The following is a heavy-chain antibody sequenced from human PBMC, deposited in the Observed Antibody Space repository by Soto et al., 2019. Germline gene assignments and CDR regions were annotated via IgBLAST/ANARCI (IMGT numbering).Heavy chain of an antibody. CDR1: GGSFRTYA. Sequence: QGQLVQSGAEVKKPGSSVKVSCKASGGSFRTYAINWVRQAPGQGLEWMGGIIPMLAVPTYAQKFQGRLTITADESTTTVDMELSSLTSEDTAVYYCARVGPPSPSVIWFFDLWGRGTLVTVSS. V-gene: IGHV1-69*01. CDR3: ARVGPPSPSVIWFFDL. D-gene: IGHD2-21*01. J-gene: IGHJ2*01. CDR2: IIPMLAVP.